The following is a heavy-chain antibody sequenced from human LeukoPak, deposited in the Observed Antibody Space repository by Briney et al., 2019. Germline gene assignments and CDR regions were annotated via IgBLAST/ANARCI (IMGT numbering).Heavy chain of an antibody. D-gene: IGHD6-6*01. Sequence: PSETLSLTCTVSGGSINSGTYYWSWIRQPAGKGLEWIGRMYTSGSTNYNPSLESRVTISVDTPKNQFSLKLSSVTAADTAVYHCARGEKGSSSGSINYWGQGTLVTVSS. CDR2: MYTSGST. CDR3: ARGEKGSSSGSINY. CDR1: GGSINSGTYY. V-gene: IGHV4-61*02. J-gene: IGHJ4*02.